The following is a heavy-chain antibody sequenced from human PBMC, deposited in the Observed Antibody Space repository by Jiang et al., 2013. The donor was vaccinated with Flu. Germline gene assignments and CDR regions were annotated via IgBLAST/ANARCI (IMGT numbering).Heavy chain of an antibody. D-gene: IGHD1-1*01. Sequence: NPSLKSRVTISVDKSKNQFSLKLSSVTAADTAVYYCARWGPPRGTFDYWGQGTLVTVSS. J-gene: IGHJ4*02. V-gene: IGHV4-4*02. CDR3: ARWGPPRGTFDY.